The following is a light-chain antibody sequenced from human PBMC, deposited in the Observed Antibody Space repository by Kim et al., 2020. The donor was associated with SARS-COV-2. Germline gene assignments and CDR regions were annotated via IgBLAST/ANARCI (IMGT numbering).Light chain of an antibody. Sequence: LAPTCRITTTGASVRSCYASSYDKKPGPAPVLVIYGKNNRPSGIPHRFSGSSSGNTASLTITGAQAEDEADYYCNSRDSSGNHVVFGGGTQLTVL. V-gene: IGLV3-19*01. CDR2: GKN. CDR1: SVRSCY. J-gene: IGLJ2*01. CDR3: NSRDSSGNHVV.